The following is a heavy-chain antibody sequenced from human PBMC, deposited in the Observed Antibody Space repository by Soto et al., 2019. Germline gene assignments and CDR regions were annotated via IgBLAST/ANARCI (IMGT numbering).Heavy chain of an antibody. CDR1: GGSISSYY. V-gene: IGHV4-59*01. Sequence: PSETLSLTCTASGGSISSYYWSWIRQPPGKGLEWIGYIYYSGSTNYNPSLKSRVTISVDTSKNQFSLKLSSVTAADTAVYYCARDRPYYYGSGSSLNWFDPWGQGTLVTVSS. J-gene: IGHJ5*02. CDR3: ARDRPYYYGSGSSLNWFDP. CDR2: IYYSGST. D-gene: IGHD3-10*01.